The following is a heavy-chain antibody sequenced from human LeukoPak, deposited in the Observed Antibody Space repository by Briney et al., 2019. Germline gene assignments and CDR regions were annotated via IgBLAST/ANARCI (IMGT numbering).Heavy chain of an antibody. CDR2: INPNTGGT. CDR3: ASSPWDYYYYMDV. V-gene: IGHV1-2*02. CDR1: GYIFTGYY. Sequence: ASVKVSCKTSGYIFTGYYLHWVRQAPGQGLEWMGWINPNTGGTNSAQSFQGRVTMTTDTSTSTAYMELRSLRSDDTAVYYCASSPWDYYYYMDVWGKGTTVTVSS. J-gene: IGHJ6*03. D-gene: IGHD1-26*01.